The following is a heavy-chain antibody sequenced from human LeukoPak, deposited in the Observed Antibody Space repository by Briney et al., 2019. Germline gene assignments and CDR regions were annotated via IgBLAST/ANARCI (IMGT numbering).Heavy chain of an antibody. V-gene: IGHV4-34*01. Sequence: SETLSLTCAVYGGSFSGYYWSWIRQPPGKGLEWNGEINHSGSTNYNPSLKSRVTISVDTSKNQFSLKLSSVTAADTAVYYCARVHSNYLQLWLSHFDYWGQGTLVTVSS. J-gene: IGHJ4*02. CDR1: GGSFSGYY. CDR2: INHSGST. CDR3: ARVHSNYLQLWLSHFDY. D-gene: IGHD5-18*01.